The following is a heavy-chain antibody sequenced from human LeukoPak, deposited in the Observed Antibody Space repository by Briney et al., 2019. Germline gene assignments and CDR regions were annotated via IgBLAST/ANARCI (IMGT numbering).Heavy chain of an antibody. J-gene: IGHJ3*02. CDR3: AKDNHYYDSKGAFDI. V-gene: IGHV3-23*01. CDR1: GFTFSSYA. CDR2: ISGSGGST. D-gene: IGHD3-22*01. Sequence: GGSLRLSCAASGFTFSSYAMSWVRQAPGKGLEWVSAISGSGGSTYYADSVEGRFTISRDNSKNTLYLQMNSLRAEDTAVYYCAKDNHYYDSKGAFDIWGQGTMVTVSS.